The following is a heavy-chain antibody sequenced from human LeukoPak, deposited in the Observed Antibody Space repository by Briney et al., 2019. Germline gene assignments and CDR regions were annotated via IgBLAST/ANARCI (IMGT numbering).Heavy chain of an antibody. CDR2: ISGSGGST. J-gene: IGHJ4*02. Sequence: GASLRLSCAASGFTFSGYAMSWVRQAPGKGLEWVSAISGSGGSTYYADSVKGRFTISRDNSKNTLYLQMNSLRAEDTAVYYCAKTVDFWSGYYLYYFDYWGQGTLVTVSS. CDR1: GFTFSGYA. CDR3: AKTVDFWSGYYLYYFDY. V-gene: IGHV3-23*01. D-gene: IGHD3-3*01.